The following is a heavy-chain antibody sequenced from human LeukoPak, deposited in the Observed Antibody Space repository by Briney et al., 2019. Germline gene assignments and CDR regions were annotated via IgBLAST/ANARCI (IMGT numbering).Heavy chain of an antibody. D-gene: IGHD3-22*01. CDR1: GFTFSSYS. Sequence: GGSLRLSCAASGFTFSSYSMNWVRQAPGKGLEWVSFISSSSSYIYYADSVKGRFTISRDNAKNSLYLQMNSLRAEDTAVYYCARADSSGYYLTYYYYYVDVWGKGTTVTVSS. CDR2: ISSSSSYI. V-gene: IGHV3-21*01. J-gene: IGHJ6*03. CDR3: ARADSSGYYLTYYYYYVDV.